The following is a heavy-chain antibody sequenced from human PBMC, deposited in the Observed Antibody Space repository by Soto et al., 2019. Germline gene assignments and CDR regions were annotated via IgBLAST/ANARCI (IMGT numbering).Heavy chain of an antibody. CDR2: IYYSGRT. Sequence: SETLSLTCIVSGESISSSSYYWGWIRQPPGNGLEWIGSIYYSGRTYYNPSFKSRVTISIDTSKNQFSLKLSSVTATDTAVYYCARQRTTVVTQAYFDHWGQGALVTVSS. V-gene: IGHV4-39*01. D-gene: IGHD2-21*02. J-gene: IGHJ4*02. CDR3: ARQRTTVVTQAYFDH. CDR1: GESISSSSYY.